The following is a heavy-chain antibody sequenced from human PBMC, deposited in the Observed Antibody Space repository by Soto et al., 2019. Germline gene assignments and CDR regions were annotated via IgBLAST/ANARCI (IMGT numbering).Heavy chain of an antibody. J-gene: IGHJ6*02. Sequence: GASVKVSCKASGFTFTSSAVQWVRQARGQRLEWIGWIVVGSGNTNYAQKFQERVTITRDMSTSTAYMELSSLRSEDTAVYYCAADRRLLLWFGELLTRHYYYGMDVWGQGTTVTVSS. V-gene: IGHV1-58*01. CDR2: IVVGSGNT. D-gene: IGHD3-10*01. CDR1: GFTFTSSA. CDR3: AADRRLLLWFGELLTRHYYYGMDV.